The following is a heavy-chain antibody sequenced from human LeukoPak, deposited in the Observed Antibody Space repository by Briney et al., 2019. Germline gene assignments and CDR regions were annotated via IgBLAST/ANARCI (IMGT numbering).Heavy chain of an antibody. CDR1: GFIFSDYY. CDR3: ARTDYYGSGSYKFDP. Sequence: TGGSLRLSCAASGFIFSDYYMSWIRQAPGKGLECLSYISSSGSTIYYADSVKGRFTISRDNAKNSLYLQMNSLRAEDTAVYYCARTDYYGSGSYKFDPWGQGTLVTVSS. V-gene: IGHV3-11*04. J-gene: IGHJ5*02. D-gene: IGHD3-10*01. CDR2: ISSSGSTI.